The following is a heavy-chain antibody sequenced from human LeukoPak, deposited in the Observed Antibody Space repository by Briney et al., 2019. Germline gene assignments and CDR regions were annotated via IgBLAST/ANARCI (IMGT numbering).Heavy chain of an antibody. CDR1: GFTFSSHW. Sequence: GGSLRLSCEASGFTFSSHWTHWVRQVPGKGLVWVARIRGDENEIDYADSVKGRFTISRDNAKNTLYLQMNSLRVEDTAVYFCARGHVPGSTRHWDFWGQGTLVTVSS. CDR3: ARGHVPGSTRHWDF. V-gene: IGHV3-74*01. J-gene: IGHJ4*02. CDR2: IRGDENEI. D-gene: IGHD3-10*01.